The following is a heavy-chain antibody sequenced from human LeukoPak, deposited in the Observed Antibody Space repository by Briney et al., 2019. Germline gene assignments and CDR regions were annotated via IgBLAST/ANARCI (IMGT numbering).Heavy chain of an antibody. CDR2: VSAYNGHT. CDR3: ARDNPIYDSYYYMDV. D-gene: IGHD3-3*01. CDR1: GYTFSSYG. Sequence: ASVKVSCKASGYTFSSYGISWVRQAPGRGLEWMGWVSAYNGHTDYVQKLQDRVTMTTDTSTSTAYMELRSLRSDDTAVYYCARDNPIYDSYYYMDVWGKGTTVTVSS. J-gene: IGHJ6*03. V-gene: IGHV1-18*01.